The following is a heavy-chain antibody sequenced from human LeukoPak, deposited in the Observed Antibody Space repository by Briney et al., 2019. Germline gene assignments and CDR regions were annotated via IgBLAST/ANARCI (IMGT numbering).Heavy chain of an antibody. V-gene: IGHV3-7*01. J-gene: IGHJ6*02. CDR2: IKQDGSEK. CDR3: ARYCGGDCCGMDV. D-gene: IGHD2-21*02. CDR1: GFTFSSYW. Sequence: GGSLRLSCTASGFTFSSYWMSWVRQAPGKGLEWVANIKQDGSEKDYVDSVKGRFTISRDNPKNSLYLQMNSLRAEDTAVYYCARYCGGDCCGMDVWGQGTTVTVSS.